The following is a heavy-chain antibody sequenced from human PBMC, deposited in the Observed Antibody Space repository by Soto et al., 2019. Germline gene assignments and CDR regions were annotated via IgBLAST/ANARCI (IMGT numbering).Heavy chain of an antibody. D-gene: IGHD3-10*01. J-gene: IGHJ4*02. CDR3: AKYRGGFTSGWEFFDF. CDR1: GVAFSFYS. CDR2: ISGNGATT. Sequence: EVALLESGGGLVQPGGSLRLSCEVSGVAFSFYSMSWVRQAPGQGLAWVARISGNGATTYYAASGKGRFPFSRDISKNTVHLQMNSLRGEDTAVYYCAKYRGGFTSGWEFFDFWGQGTLVTVSS. V-gene: IGHV3-23*01.